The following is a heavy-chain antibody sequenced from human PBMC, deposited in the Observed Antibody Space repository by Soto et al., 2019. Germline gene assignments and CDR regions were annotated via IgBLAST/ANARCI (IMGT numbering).Heavy chain of an antibody. Sequence: PGGSLRLSCAACGFTFSSSAMNWVRQGPGKGLEWVSAISGTASATYYADSVKGRFTISRDNSRNTVYLQMNSLRADDTAVYYCAKDRLAHGFEHWGHGTRVTVPS. CDR3: AKDRLAHGFEH. D-gene: IGHD3-16*01. V-gene: IGHV3-23*01. J-gene: IGHJ4*01. CDR1: GFTFSSSA. CDR2: ISGTASAT.